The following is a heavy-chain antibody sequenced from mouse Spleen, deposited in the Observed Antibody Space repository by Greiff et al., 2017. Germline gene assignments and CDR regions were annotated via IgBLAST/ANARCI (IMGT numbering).Heavy chain of an antibody. Sequence: QVQLQQSGAELVRPGASVTLSCKASGYTFTDYDMHWVKQTPVHRLEWIGALAPETGGTAYNQKFKAKAILTADKSSSTAYMELRSLTSEDSAVYYWTRETAAGDFDYWGQGTTLTVSS. CDR2: LAPETGGT. V-gene: IGHV1-15*01. CDR1: GYTFTDYD. J-gene: IGHJ2*01. D-gene: IGHD3-1*01. CDR3: TRETAAGDFDY.